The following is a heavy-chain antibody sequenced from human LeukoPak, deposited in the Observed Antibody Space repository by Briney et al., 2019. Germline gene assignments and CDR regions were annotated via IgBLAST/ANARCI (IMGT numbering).Heavy chain of an antibody. CDR1: GFTFSNAW. J-gene: IGHJ3*02. D-gene: IGHD3-22*01. CDR2: IYYSGST. V-gene: IGHV4-38-2*01. Sequence: GSLRLSCAASGFTFSNAWMSWVRQPPGKGLEWIGSIYYSGSTYYNPSLKSRVTISVDTSKNQFSLKLSSVTAADTAVYYCASPKMGGYYSRINAFDIWGQGTMVTVSS. CDR3: ASPKMGGYYSRINAFDI.